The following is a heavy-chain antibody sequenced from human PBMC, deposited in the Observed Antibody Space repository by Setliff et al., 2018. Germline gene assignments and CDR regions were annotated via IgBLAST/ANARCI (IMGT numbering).Heavy chain of an antibody. CDR3: ARAGLAAAGRKGVFDH. CDR1: GYTFTNYG. J-gene: IGHJ4*02. D-gene: IGHD6-25*01. Sequence: ASVKVSCKASGYTFTNYGISWVRQAPGQGLEWMGWISAYTGNTYSAQKFQGRLTMTTDTSTTTAYMELRSLRSDDTAVYYCARAGLAAAGRKGVFDHWGQGTLVTVSS. CDR2: ISAYTGNT. V-gene: IGHV1-18*01.